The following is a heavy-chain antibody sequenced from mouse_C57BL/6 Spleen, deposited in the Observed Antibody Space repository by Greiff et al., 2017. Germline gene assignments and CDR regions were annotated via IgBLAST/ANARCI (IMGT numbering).Heavy chain of an antibody. V-gene: IGHV1-15*01. CDR1: GYTFTDYE. J-gene: IGHJ4*01. D-gene: IGHD2-3*01. CDR2: IDPETGGT. Sequence: VKLMESGAELVRPGASVTLSCKASGYTFTDYEMHWVKQTPVHGLEWIGAIDPETGGTAYNQKFKGKAILTADKSSSTAYMELRSLTSEDSAVYYCTYDGYSYAMDYWGQGTSVTVSS. CDR3: TYDGYSYAMDY.